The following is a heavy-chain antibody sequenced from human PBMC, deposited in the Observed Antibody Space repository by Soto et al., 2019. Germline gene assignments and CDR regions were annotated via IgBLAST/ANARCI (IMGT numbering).Heavy chain of an antibody. D-gene: IGHD6-19*01. V-gene: IGHV1-18*01. CDR3: ARDRGVAPPVAGNTHYYYYMDA. CDR1: GYSFTNYG. CDR2: ISAYNGNT. J-gene: IGHJ6*03. Sequence: QDQLVQSGVEVKKPGASVKVSCKASGYSFTNYGITWVRQAPGQGFEWMGWISAYNGNTNYAQKLQGRVTMTTDASTSTAYLELRSLRSDDTAVYYCARDRGVAPPVAGNTHYYYYMDAWGKGTTVTVSS.